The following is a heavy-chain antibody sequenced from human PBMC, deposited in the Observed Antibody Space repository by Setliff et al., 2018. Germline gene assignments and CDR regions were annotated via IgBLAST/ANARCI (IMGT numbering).Heavy chain of an antibody. V-gene: IGHV4-30-4*01. J-gene: IGHJ3*01. CDR2: ISDSRNT. D-gene: IGHD3-16*01. CDR3: ARALAYLRGSTFGPDAFDF. CDR1: GNSISNGDYY. Sequence: PSETLSLTCSVSGNSISNGDYYWNWIRQSPGKGLEWIGVISDSRNTHYNPSLKSRTTISVDTSKNQFSLRLTSVTAADTAVYFCARALAYLRGSTFGPDAFDFWGQGTMVTVSS.